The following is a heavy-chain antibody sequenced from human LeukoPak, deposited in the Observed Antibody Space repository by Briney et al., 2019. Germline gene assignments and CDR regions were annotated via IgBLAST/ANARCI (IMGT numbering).Heavy chain of an antibody. V-gene: IGHV6-1*01. J-gene: IGHJ4*02. CDR1: GDSVSSNSAT. D-gene: IGHD3-10*01. CDR3: ARNYYGSGSYYSHFDY. Sequence: SQTLSLTCAISGDSVSSNSATWNWIRQSPSRGLEWLGRTYYRTNWDNDYAVSVRSRITVNPDTSRNQFSLQLNSVTPEDTAVYYCARNYYGSGSYYSHFDYWGQGTLVSVSS. CDR2: TYYRTNWDN.